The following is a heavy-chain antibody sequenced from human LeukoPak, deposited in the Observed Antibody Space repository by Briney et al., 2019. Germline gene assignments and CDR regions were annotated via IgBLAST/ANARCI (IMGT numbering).Heavy chain of an antibody. Sequence: PGGSLRLSCAASGXTFSSYAMSWVRQAPGKGLEWVSVICGSGSSTYYTDSVKGRFTISRDSSKNTLYLQMNSLRAEDTAVYFCARRWVNAFDIWGQGTIVTVSS. V-gene: IGHV3-23*01. CDR3: ARRWVNAFDI. D-gene: IGHD3-22*01. CDR1: GXTFSSYA. CDR2: ICGSGSST. J-gene: IGHJ3*02.